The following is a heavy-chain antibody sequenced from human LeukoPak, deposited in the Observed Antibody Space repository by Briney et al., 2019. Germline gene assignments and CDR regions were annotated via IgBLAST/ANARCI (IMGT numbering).Heavy chain of an antibody. CDR1: GYTLTELS. D-gene: IGHD3-10*01. CDR3: ATGDYYGSGSSPPGGY. J-gene: IGHJ4*02. CDR2: FDPEDGET. Sequence: ASVKVSCKVSGYTLTELSMHWVRQAPGKGLEWMGGFDPEDGETIYAQKFQGRVTMTEDTSTDTAYMEPSSLRSEDTAVYYCATGDYYGSGSSPPGGYWGQGTLVTVSS. V-gene: IGHV1-24*01.